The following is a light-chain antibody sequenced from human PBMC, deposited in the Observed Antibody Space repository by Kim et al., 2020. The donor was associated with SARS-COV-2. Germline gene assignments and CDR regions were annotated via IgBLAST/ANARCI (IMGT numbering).Light chain of an antibody. CDR2: GKY. J-gene: IGLJ2*01. CDR1: SLRNYY. Sequence: ALGQTVRLTCQGDSLRNYYATWYQQRPGQAPVLVLYGKYNRPSGIPDRFSGSASGNTASLTITGAQAEDEADYYCNSRDSSGDLVVFGGGTKLTVL. V-gene: IGLV3-19*01. CDR3: NSRDSSGDLVV.